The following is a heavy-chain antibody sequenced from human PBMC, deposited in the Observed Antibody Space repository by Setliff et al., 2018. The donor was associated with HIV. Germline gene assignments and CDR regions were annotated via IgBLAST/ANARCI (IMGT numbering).Heavy chain of an antibody. CDR2: VSASGTT. D-gene: IGHD1-1*01. CDR3: AKEGSWNDDSGAFNI. V-gene: IGHV4-4*08. J-gene: IGHJ3*02. CDR1: GGSMSRVY. Sequence: SETLSLTCSVSGGSMSRVYWTWIRQPPGKGLEWIGYVSASGTTKYNPPLQSRVTISGDSSKNQFSLRLSSVTAADTAVYYCAKEGSWNDDSGAFNIWGQGTMVTVSS.